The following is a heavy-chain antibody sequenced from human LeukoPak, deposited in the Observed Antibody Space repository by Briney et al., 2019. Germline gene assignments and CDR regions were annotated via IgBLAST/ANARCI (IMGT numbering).Heavy chain of an antibody. CDR3: ARDVNWGFDY. CDR1: GFTFSSYG. CDR2: ISYDGSNK. Sequence: GRSLRLSCAASGFTFSSYGMHWVRQAPGKGLEWVAVISYDGSNKYYADSVKGRFTISRDNSKNTLYLQMDSLRAEDTASYYCARDVNWGFDYWGQGAQVTVSS. V-gene: IGHV3-30*03. D-gene: IGHD7-27*01. J-gene: IGHJ4*02.